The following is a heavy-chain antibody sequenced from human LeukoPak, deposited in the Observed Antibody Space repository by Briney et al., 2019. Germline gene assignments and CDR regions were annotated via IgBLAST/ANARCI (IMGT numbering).Heavy chain of an antibody. CDR2: IFYSGST. CDR3: VAAAVAVDY. Sequence: SGTLSLTCAVSGGSISNSNWWSWVRQPPGKGLEWIGEIFYSGSTNYNPSLKSRVTISVDTSKNQFSLKLSSVTAADTAVYYCVAAAVAVDYWGQGTLVTVSS. J-gene: IGHJ4*02. D-gene: IGHD6-19*01. CDR1: GGSISNSNW. V-gene: IGHV4-4*02.